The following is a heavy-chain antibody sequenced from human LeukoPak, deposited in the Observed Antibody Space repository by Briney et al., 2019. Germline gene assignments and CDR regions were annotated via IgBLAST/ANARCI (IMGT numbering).Heavy chain of an antibody. Sequence: LTGGSLRLSCAASGFTFSSYAMSWVRQAPGGGLEWVSGIPGSGVDTFYADSVKGRFTISRDNSKNTLFLQMNSLRAEDTAVYYCAKEVGMYGTPTLDFWGQGTVVTVSS. V-gene: IGHV3-23*01. J-gene: IGHJ4*02. CDR3: AKEVGMYGTPTLDF. CDR2: IPGSGVDT. D-gene: IGHD1/OR15-1a*01. CDR1: GFTFSSYA.